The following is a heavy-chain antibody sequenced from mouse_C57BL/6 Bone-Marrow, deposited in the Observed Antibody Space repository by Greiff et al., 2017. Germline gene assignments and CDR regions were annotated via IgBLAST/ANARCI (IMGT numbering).Heavy chain of an antibody. CDR3: ASGPLYYGNYVGFAY. V-gene: IGHV1-64*01. CDR2: IHPNSGST. D-gene: IGHD2-1*01. J-gene: IGHJ3*01. Sequence: LQESGAELVKPGASVKLSCKASGYTFTSYWMHWVKQRPGQGLEWIGMIHPNSGSTNYNEKFKSKATLTVDKSSSTAYMQLSSLTSEDSAVYYCASGPLYYGNYVGFAYWGQGTLVTVSA. CDR1: GYTFTSYW.